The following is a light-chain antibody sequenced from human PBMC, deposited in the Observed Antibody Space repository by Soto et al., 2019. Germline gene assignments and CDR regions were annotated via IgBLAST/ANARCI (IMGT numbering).Light chain of an antibody. V-gene: IGKV1-39*01. CDR1: QSISSY. CDR3: QQSYSTPRT. Sequence: DIQMTQSPSSLSASVGDRVTITCRASQSISSYLNWYQQKPGKAPKLLIYAASSLQSGVPSRFSGSGSWTDFTLTISSLQPEDFVTYYCQQSYSTPRTFGQGTKGEIK. CDR2: AAS. J-gene: IGKJ1*01.